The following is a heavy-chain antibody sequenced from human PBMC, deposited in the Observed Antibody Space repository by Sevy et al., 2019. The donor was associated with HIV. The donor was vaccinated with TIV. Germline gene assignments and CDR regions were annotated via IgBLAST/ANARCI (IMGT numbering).Heavy chain of an antibody. CDR2: ITSSSRSI. Sequence: GGSLRLSCAASGFTFSSYSMNWVRQAPGKGLEYLSYITSSSRSIYEEDSVKGRFTISRDNAKNSLYLQMNSLRDEDTAVYYCARDYKYAFDIWGQGTMVTVSS. J-gene: IGHJ3*02. D-gene: IGHD3-10*01. V-gene: IGHV3-48*02. CDR1: GFTFSSYS. CDR3: ARDYKYAFDI.